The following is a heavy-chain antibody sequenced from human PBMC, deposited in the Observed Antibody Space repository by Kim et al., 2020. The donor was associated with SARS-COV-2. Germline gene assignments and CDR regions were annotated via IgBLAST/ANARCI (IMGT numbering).Heavy chain of an antibody. CDR1: GYTFTSYD. CDR3: AGTLISKEQQLAHYYYYGMDV. D-gene: IGHD6-13*01. CDR2: MNPNSGNT. V-gene: IGHV1-8*01. Sequence: SVKVSCKASGYTFTSYDINWVRQATGQGLEWMGWMNPNSGNTGYAQKFQGRVTMTRNTSISTAYMELSSLRSEDTAVYYCAGTLISKEQQLAHYYYYGMDVWGQGTTVTVSS. J-gene: IGHJ6*02.